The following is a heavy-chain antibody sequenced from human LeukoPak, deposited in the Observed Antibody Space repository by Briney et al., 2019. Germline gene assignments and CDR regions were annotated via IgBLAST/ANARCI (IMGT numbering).Heavy chain of an antibody. CDR3: ARGGAVAGPDWGDAFDI. D-gene: IGHD6-13*01. Sequence: SETLSLTCTVSGGSISSTSYYWGWIRQPPGKGLEWIGSIYYSGNTYYNPSLKSRVTISVDTSKNHFSLKLSSVTAADTAVYYCARGGAVAGPDWGDAFDIWGQGTMVTVSS. V-gene: IGHV4-39*07. CDR2: IYYSGNT. CDR1: GGSISSTSYY. J-gene: IGHJ3*02.